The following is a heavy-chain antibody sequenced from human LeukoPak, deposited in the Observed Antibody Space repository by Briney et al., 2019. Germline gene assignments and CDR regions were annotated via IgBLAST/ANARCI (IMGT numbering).Heavy chain of an antibody. CDR3: AGEGSRKVDFEF. CDR1: GGSISSHY. V-gene: IGHV4-59*11. Sequence: SETLSLTCTVSGGSISSHYWTWIRQPPGKGLEWIGYIHHSGSTNYNPSLKSRVTISLDTSKSQFSLKMTSVTAADTAVYYCAGEGSRKVDFEFWGQGTLVTVSS. J-gene: IGHJ4*02. CDR2: IHHSGST.